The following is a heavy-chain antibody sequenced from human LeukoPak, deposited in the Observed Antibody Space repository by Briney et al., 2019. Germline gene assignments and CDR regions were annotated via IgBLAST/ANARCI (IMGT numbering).Heavy chain of an antibody. V-gene: IGHV4-39*01. J-gene: IGHJ5*02. CDR1: SGSISSSSYY. D-gene: IGHD3-16*02. CDR3: AKKHGSYDYVWGNYRYYNWFDP. Sequence: SETLSLTCTVSSGSISSSSYYWGWIRQPPGKGLEWIGSIYYSGSTYYNPSLKSRVTISVDTCKNQFSLKLSSVTAADTAVYYCAKKHGSYDYVWGNYRYYNWFDPWGQGTLVTVSS. CDR2: IYYSGST.